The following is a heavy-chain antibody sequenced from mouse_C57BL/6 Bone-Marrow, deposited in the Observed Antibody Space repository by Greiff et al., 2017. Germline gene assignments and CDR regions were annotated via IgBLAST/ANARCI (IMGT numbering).Heavy chain of an antibody. D-gene: IGHD1-1*01. J-gene: IGHJ1*03. CDR1: GFTFTDYY. CDR3: ARYQGTYYGSSYPRYFDV. Sequence: EVQLVESGGGLVQPGGSLSLSCAASGFTFTDYYMSWVRQPPGKALEWLGFIRNKANGYTTEYSASVKGRFTISRDNSQSILYLPMNALRAEDSATYYCARYQGTYYGSSYPRYFDVWGTGTTVTVSS. CDR2: IRNKANGYTT. V-gene: IGHV7-3*01.